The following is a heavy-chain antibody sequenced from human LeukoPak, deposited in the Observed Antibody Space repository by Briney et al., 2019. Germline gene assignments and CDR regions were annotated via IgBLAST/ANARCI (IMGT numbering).Heavy chain of an antibody. CDR2: LTGSGGST. Sequence: GGSLRLSCTASGFTFSSYAMSWVRQAPGKGLEWVSGLTGSGGSTYYADSVKGRFTISRDNSKNTLYLQMNSLRAEDTAVYYCAREVAQNYNGGAFEFWGQGTMVTVSS. J-gene: IGHJ3*01. CDR1: GFTFSSYA. D-gene: IGHD1-7*01. V-gene: IGHV3-23*01. CDR3: AREVAQNYNGGAFEF.